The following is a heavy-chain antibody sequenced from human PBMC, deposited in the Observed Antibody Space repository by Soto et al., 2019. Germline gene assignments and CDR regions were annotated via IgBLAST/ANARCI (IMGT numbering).Heavy chain of an antibody. Sequence: HPGGSLRLSCSASGFTFSSYDMHWVRQGPGKGLEWVSAIGTAGDTNYAGSVKGRFTISRENAKSSLYLQMNSLRAGDTAIYFCARAIGPTLFDYWGQVTRVTVSS. CDR3: ARAIGPTLFDY. J-gene: IGHJ4*02. D-gene: IGHD3-22*01. CDR2: IGTAGDT. V-gene: IGHV3-13*04. CDR1: GFTFSSYD.